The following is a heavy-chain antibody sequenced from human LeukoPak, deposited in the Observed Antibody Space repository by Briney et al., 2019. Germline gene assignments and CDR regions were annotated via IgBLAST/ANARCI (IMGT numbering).Heavy chain of an antibody. D-gene: IGHD4-17*01. CDR2: IWYDGSNK. J-gene: IGHJ4*02. V-gene: IGHV3-33*06. Sequence: GGSLRLSCAASGFTFSSYGMHWLRQAPAKGLEWVAVIWYDGSNKYYADSVKRRFTISRDNSKNTLYLQMNSLRAEDTAVYYCAKDWDYDLYYFDYWGQGTLVTVSS. CDR1: GFTFSSYG. CDR3: AKDWDYDLYYFDY.